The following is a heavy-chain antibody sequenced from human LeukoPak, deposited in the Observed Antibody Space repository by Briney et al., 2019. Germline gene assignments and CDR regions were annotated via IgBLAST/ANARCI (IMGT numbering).Heavy chain of an antibody. D-gene: IGHD5-18*01. CDR3: AKGGYSYGYGGFWFDP. V-gene: IGHV3-9*01. CDR1: GFTFDDYA. CDR2: ISWNSGSI. J-gene: IGHJ5*02. Sequence: PGRSLRLSCAASGFTFDDYAMHWVRQAPGKGLEWVSGISWNSGSIGYADSVKGRFTISRDNAKNSLYLQMNSLRAEDTALYYCAKGGYSYGYGGFWFDPWGQGTLVTVSS.